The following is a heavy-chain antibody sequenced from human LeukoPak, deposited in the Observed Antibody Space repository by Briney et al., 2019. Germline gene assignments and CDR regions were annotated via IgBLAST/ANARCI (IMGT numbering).Heavy chain of an antibody. CDR1: GFTFSSYG. J-gene: IGHJ4*02. CDR3: ARGGRWLQLELFDY. V-gene: IGHV3-30*02. Sequence: GGSLRLSCAASGFTFSSYGMHWVRQAPGKGLEWVAFIRYDGSNKYYADSVKGRFTISRDNSKNTLYLQMNSLRAEDTAVYYCARGGRWLQLELFDYWGQGTLVTVSS. D-gene: IGHD5-24*01. CDR2: IRYDGSNK.